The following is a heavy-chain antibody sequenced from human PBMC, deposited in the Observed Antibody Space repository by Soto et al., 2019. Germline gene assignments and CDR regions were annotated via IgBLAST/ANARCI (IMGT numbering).Heavy chain of an antibody. V-gene: IGHV3-9*01. CDR1: GFTFDDYS. CDR2: ITWDSGNM. D-gene: IGHD1-1*01. CDR3: VKVRPRDWYNIHYDS. Sequence: EVQLVQSGGGLVQPGRSLRLSCEASGFTFDDYSLHWVRQAPGKGLEWVSGITWDSGNMNYADSVKGRFTISRDNGQNSLHLQMNSLRPEDTAVYFWVKVRPRDWYNIHYDSWGQGSLVTVSP. J-gene: IGHJ5*01.